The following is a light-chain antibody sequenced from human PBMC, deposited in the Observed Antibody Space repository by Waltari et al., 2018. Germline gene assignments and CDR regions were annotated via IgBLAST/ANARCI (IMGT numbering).Light chain of an antibody. CDR1: QGVSSNY. CDR3: QQYISSPAT. V-gene: IGKV3-20*01. CDR2: GAS. Sequence: EIVLTQSPGTLSLSPGERATLSCRASQGVSSNYFAWYQPKPGQAPRRLIHGASTRATGIPDRFSGRASGTDFTLTISRLEPEDFAVYFCQQYISSPATFGQGTKLEIK. J-gene: IGKJ2*01.